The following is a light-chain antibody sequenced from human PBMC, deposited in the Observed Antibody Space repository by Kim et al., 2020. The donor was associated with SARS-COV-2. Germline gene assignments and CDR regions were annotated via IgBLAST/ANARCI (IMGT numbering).Light chain of an antibody. Sequence: LSGSPGVRATLSCRASQSVSKLAWYQQRPGQAPRLLIYGASTRATGIPARFSGSGSGTEFTLTISSLQSEDFAVYYCQQYNIWRTFGQGTKVDIK. CDR1: QSVSK. V-gene: IGKV3-15*01. CDR2: GAS. J-gene: IGKJ1*01. CDR3: QQYNIWRT.